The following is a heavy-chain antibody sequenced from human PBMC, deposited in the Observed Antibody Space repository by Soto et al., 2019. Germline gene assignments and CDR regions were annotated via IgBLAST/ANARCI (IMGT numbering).Heavy chain of an antibody. CDR2: ISSSSSTI. J-gene: IGHJ5*02. D-gene: IGHD1-26*01. CDR1: GFTFSSYS. V-gene: IGHV3-48*02. CDR3: ARDRRVGATKWFDP. Sequence: EVQLVESGGGLVQPGGSLRLSCAASGFTFSSYSMNWVRQAPGKGLEWVSYISSSSSTIYYADSVKGRFTISRDNAKNSLYLQMNSLRDEDTAVYYCARDRRVGATKWFDPWGQGTLVTVSS.